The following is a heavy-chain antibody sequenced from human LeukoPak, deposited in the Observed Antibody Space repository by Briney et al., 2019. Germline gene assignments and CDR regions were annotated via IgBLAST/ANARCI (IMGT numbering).Heavy chain of an antibody. V-gene: IGHV1-46*01. CDR2: INPSGGST. J-gene: IGHJ4*02. CDR3: ARGSSQYSSSSVSVGEDFDY. D-gene: IGHD6-6*01. Sequence: ASVKVSCKASGYTFTSYYMHWVRQAPGQGLEWMGIINPSGGSTSYAQKFQGRVTMTRDTSTSTVYTELSSLRSEDTAVYYCARGSSQYSSSSVSVGEDFDYWGQGTLVTVSS. CDR1: GYTFTSYY.